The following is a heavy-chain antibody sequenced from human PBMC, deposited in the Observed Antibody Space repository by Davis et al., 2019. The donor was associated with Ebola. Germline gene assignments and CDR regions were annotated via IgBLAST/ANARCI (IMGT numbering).Heavy chain of an antibody. CDR1: GYTFTSYA. V-gene: IGHV1-3*01. D-gene: IGHD3-3*01. Sequence: AASVKVSCKASGYTFTSYAMHWVRQAPGQRLEWMGWINAGNGNTKYSQKFQGRVTITRDTSASTAYMELSSLRSEDTAVYYCARYYDFWSGYYFDYWGQGTLVTVPS. CDR2: INAGNGNT. J-gene: IGHJ4*02. CDR3: ARYYDFWSGYYFDY.